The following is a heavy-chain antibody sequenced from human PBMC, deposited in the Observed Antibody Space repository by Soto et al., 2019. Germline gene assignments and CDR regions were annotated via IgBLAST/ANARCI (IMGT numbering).Heavy chain of an antibody. CDR3: ARDRKGSGLYYYGMDV. Sequence: SVKVSCKASGGTFSSYAISWVRQAPGQGLEWMGGIIPIFGTANYAQKFQGRVTITADESTITAYMELSSLRSEDTAVYYCARDRKGSGLYYYGMDVWGQGTTVTVSS. CDR1: GGTFSSYA. CDR2: IIPIFGTA. J-gene: IGHJ6*02. D-gene: IGHD1-26*01. V-gene: IGHV1-69*13.